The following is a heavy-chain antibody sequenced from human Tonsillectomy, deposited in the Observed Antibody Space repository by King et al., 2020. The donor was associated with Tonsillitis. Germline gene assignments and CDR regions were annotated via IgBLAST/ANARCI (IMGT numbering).Heavy chain of an antibody. CDR2: INPSGGST. D-gene: IGHD3-16*01. J-gene: IGHJ6*03. V-gene: IGHV1-46*03. CDR1: GYKFTNYY. CDR3: ARERNGYESRFYYYMDV. Sequence: VQLVESGAEMKRPGASVKVSCKTSGYKFTNYYIHWVRQAPGQGLEWLGIINPSGGSTTYAQKFQDRVTVTRDMSASMVYMELGSLRSEDTAVYYCARERNGYESRFYYYMDVWGTGTTVTVSS.